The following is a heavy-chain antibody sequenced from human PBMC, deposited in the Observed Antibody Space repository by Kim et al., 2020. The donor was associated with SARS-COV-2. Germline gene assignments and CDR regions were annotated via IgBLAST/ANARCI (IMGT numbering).Heavy chain of an antibody. D-gene: IGHD6-13*01. CDR1: GFTFNSYG. CDR2: IKSDGSST. CDR3: VRTGYDNNRADY. V-gene: IGHV3-74*01. J-gene: IGHJ4*02. Sequence: GGSLRLSCAASGFTFNSYGMHWVRQAPGKGLVWVSGIKSDGSSTAYADSVKGRFTISRDNAKNTLYLQMNSLRAEDTAVYYCVRTGYDNNRADYWGQGTLVTVSS.